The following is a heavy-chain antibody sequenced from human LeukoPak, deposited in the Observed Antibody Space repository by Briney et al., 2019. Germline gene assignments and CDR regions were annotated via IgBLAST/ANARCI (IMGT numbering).Heavy chain of an antibody. D-gene: IGHD3-10*01. CDR3: ARTIRGY. V-gene: IGHV3-7*01. Sequence: SGGSLRLSCAGAGFSITDHHMDWVRQAPGKGLEWVANIKEDGSEKYYVDSVKGRFTISRDNAKNSLYLQMNSLRAEDTAVYYCARTIRGYWGQGTLVTVSS. CDR2: IKEDGSEK. J-gene: IGHJ4*02. CDR1: GFSITDHH.